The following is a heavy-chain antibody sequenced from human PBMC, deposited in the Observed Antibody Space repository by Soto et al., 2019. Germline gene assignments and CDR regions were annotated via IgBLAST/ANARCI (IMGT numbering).Heavy chain of an antibody. Sequence: SETLSLTCTVSGGSIRTYYWSWIRQPAGKGLEWIGRIYTSGTANYSPSLKGRVIMAVDTAKNQLSLKVTSVTAADTAVYYCARDFDSSSWYRLDHWGQGTLVTVSS. D-gene: IGHD6-13*01. V-gene: IGHV4-4*07. CDR2: IYTSGTA. CDR3: ARDFDSSSWYRLDH. CDR1: GGSIRTYY. J-gene: IGHJ4*02.